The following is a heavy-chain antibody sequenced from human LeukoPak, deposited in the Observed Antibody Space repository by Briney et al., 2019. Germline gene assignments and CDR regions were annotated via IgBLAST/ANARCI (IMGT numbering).Heavy chain of an antibody. CDR2: VDYSGST. J-gene: IGHJ5*02. CDR3: AMQVGIYGDYNNWFDP. Sequence: SETLSLTCTVSGAPLNNYYWNWVRQPPGKELEWIGNVDYSGSTRYNPSLKSRATMSLDSSKNQFSLRLTSVTAADMAVCYCAMQVGIYGDYNNWFDPWGQGARVTVSS. V-gene: IGHV4-59*08. D-gene: IGHD4-17*01. CDR1: GAPLNNYY.